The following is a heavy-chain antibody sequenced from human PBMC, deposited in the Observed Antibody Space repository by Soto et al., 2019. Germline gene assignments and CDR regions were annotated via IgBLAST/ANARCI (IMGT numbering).Heavy chain of an antibody. CDR3: AGEVMAEAGTRVFGMDV. CDR2: IYYSGST. CDR1: GGSISSGGYY. J-gene: IGHJ6*02. Sequence: SETLSLTCTVSGGSISSGGYYWSWIRQHPGKGLEWIGYIYYSGSTYYNPSLKSRVTISVDTSKNQFSLKLSSVTAADTAVYYCAGEVMAEAGTRVFGMDVWGQGTTVTVSS. D-gene: IGHD6-13*01. V-gene: IGHV4-31*03.